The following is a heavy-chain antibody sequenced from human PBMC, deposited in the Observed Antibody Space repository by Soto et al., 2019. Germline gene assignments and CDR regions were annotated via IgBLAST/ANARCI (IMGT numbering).Heavy chain of an antibody. CDR2: IYYSGST. D-gene: IGHD3-9*01. V-gene: IGHV4-30-4*01. J-gene: IGHJ5*02. CDR3: ARDRPYYDILNGPSAFDP. CDR1: GGSISSGDYY. Sequence: SETLSLTCTVSGGSISSGDYYWSWIRQPPGKGLEWIGYIYYSGSTYYNPSLKSRVTISVDTSKNQFSLKLSSVTAADTAVYYCARDRPYYDILNGPSAFDPWGQGTLVTVSS.